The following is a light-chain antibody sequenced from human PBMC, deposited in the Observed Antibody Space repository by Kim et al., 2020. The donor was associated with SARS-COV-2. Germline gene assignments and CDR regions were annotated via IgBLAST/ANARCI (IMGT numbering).Light chain of an antibody. CDR2: AAS. Sequence: ASVGDRVTITCRASQSISNYLNWYQHTPAKAPKLLIYAASSLHSGVPSRFSGSGSGTDFTLTISSLQPEDFATYYCQQSYNTPLTFGGGTKVDIK. CDR1: QSISNY. J-gene: IGKJ4*01. CDR3: QQSYNTPLT. V-gene: IGKV1-39*01.